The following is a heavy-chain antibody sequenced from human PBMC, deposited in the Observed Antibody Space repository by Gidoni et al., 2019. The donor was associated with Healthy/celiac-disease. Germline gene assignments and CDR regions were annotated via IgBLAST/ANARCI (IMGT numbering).Heavy chain of an antibody. V-gene: IGHV3-15*01. Sequence: EVQLVESGGGLVKPGGSLRLSCAASGFTFSNAWMRWVRQAPGKGLEWVGRIKSKTDGGTTDYAAPVKGRFTISRDDSKNTLYLQMNSLKTEDTAVYYCTTVLRGSGSPFDYWGQGTLVTVSS. D-gene: IGHD3-10*01. CDR3: TTVLRGSGSPFDY. CDR1: GFTFSNAW. J-gene: IGHJ4*02. CDR2: IKSKTDGGTT.